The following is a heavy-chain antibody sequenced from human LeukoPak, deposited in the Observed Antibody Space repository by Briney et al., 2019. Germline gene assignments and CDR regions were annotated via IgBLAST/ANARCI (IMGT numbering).Heavy chain of an antibody. CDR3: ARRRGGLDYVWGSYVFDY. CDR1: GGSISSYY. Sequence: SETLSLTCTVSGGSISSYYWSWIRQPPGKGLEWIGYIYYSGSTNYNPSLKSRVTISVDTSKNQFSLKLSSVTAADTAVYYCARRRGGLDYVWGSYVFDYWGQGTLVTVSS. V-gene: IGHV4-59*01. CDR2: IYYSGST. J-gene: IGHJ4*02. D-gene: IGHD3-16*01.